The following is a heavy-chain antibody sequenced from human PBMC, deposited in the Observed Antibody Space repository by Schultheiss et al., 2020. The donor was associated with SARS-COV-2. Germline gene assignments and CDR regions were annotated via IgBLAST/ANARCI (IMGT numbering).Heavy chain of an antibody. D-gene: IGHD4-17*01. J-gene: IGHJ4*02. CDR1: GDSVSSNSAA. CDR3: ARVMTTVSAYDY. V-gene: IGHV6-1*01. Sequence: SETLSLTCAISGDSVSSNSAAWIWIRQSPSRGLEWLARSYYRSKWYNDYAVSVKSRITINPDTSKNQLSLQLNSVTGEDTAVYYCARVMTTVSAYDYWGQGTLVTVSS. CDR2: SYYRSKWYN.